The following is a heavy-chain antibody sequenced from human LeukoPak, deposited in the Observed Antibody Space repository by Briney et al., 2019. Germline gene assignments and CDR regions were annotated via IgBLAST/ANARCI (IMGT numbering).Heavy chain of an antibody. CDR2: ISISSSSI. CDR3: ARVQRGYCSSTSCYYFDF. V-gene: IGHV3-21*01. D-gene: IGHD2-2*01. CDR1: GFTFGTYS. J-gene: IGHJ4*02. Sequence: GGSLRLSCAASGFTFGTYSMNWVRQAPGKGLEWVSSISISSSSIYYADSMKGRFTISRDNAKNSLYLQMNSLRAEDTAVYYCARVQRGYCSSTSCYYFDFWGQGTLVTVSS.